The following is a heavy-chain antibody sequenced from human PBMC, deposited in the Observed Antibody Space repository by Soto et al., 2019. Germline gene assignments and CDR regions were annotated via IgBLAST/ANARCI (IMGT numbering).Heavy chain of an antibody. CDR2: ISYDGSNK. V-gene: IGHV3-30*18. CDR3: AKGGPTIFGVTYSGLDV. J-gene: IGHJ6*02. CDR1: KFTFSSYG. D-gene: IGHD3-3*01. Sequence: QAQLVESGGGVVQPGRSLSLSCAASKFTFSSYGMYWVRQAPGNGLEWVAVISYDGSNKYHADSVKGRFSISRDNSENILYLQMNSLRTEDSGVYYCAKGGPTIFGVTYSGLDVWGQGTTVSVSS.